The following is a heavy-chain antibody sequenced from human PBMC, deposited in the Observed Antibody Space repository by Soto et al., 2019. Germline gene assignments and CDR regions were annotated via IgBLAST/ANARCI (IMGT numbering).Heavy chain of an antibody. CDR2: IYYSGST. J-gene: IGHJ4*02. CDR1: GGCVSSYY. V-gene: IGHV4-59*08. CDR3: ARHSNRNYGLYYFDY. Sequence: AETLSLTCTVSGGCVSSYYWSWIRQSPGKGLEWIGYIYYSGSTKYKPSLKSRVTISVDTSKNQFSLKLTSATAADTAVYYCARHSNRNYGLYYFDYWGLGALVTVSS. D-gene: IGHD4-4*01.